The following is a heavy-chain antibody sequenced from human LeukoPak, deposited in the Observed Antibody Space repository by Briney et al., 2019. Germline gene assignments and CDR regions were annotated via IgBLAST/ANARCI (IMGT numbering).Heavy chain of an antibody. CDR1: GFTFSSYG. D-gene: IGHD3-10*01. Sequence: GGSLRLSCAASGFTFSSYGMSWVRQAPGKGLEWVSVISGSGGSTYYADSVKGRFTISRDNSKNTLYLQMNSLRAEDTAVYYCARGRQWFGESRPDYWGQGTLVTVSS. CDR3: ARGRQWFGESRPDY. V-gene: IGHV3-23*01. J-gene: IGHJ4*02. CDR2: ISGSGGST.